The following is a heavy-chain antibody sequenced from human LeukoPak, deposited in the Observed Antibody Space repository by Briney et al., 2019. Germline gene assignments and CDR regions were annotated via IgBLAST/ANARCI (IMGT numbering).Heavy chain of an antibody. CDR3: ARVAGRRNSGSQRGLDY. D-gene: IGHD1-26*01. J-gene: IGHJ4*02. CDR2: IYYSGST. CDR1: GDSISTSSYY. V-gene: IGHV4-39*01. Sequence: PSETLSLTCTVSGDSISTSSYYWGWIRQPPGKGLEWIGSIYYSGSTYYNPSLKSRVTISVDTSKNQFSLKLSSVTAADTAVYYCARVAGRRNSGSQRGLDYWGQGTLVTVSS.